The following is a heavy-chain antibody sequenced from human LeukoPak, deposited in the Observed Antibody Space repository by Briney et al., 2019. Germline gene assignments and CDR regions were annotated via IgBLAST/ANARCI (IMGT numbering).Heavy chain of an antibody. CDR2: INHSGST. J-gene: IGHJ5*02. D-gene: IGHD2-2*01. CDR1: GGSFSGYY. Sequence: PSETLSLTCAVYGGSFSGYYWSWIRQPPGKGLEWIGEINHSGSTNYNPSLKSRVTISVDTSKNQFSLKLTSVTAADTAVYYCARESEVPAATKYNWFDPWGQGTLVTVSS. V-gene: IGHV4-34*01. CDR3: ARESEVPAATKYNWFDP.